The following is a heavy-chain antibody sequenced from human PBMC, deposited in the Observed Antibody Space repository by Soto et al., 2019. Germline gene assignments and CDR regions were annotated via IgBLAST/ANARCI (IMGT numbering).Heavy chain of an antibody. CDR1: GGTFSSYA. CDR2: IIPSFGTA. CDR3: ARQMRAAAGPNYFEY. V-gene: IGHV1-69*12. Sequence: QVQLVQSGAEVKKPGSSVKVSCKASGGTFSSYAISWVRQAPGQGLEWMGGIIPSFGTANYAQQFQGRVTITADESTRTAYMGLSSLRFEDTAVYYCARQMRAAAGPNYFEYWGQGTLVPVSS. D-gene: IGHD6-13*01. J-gene: IGHJ4*02.